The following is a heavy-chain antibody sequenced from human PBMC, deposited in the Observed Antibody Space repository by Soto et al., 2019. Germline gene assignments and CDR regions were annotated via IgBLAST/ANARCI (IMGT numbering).Heavy chain of an antibody. V-gene: IGHV3-15*01. CDR2: IKSKKDGGTT. J-gene: IGHJ1*01. CDR1: GITFSDAW. Sequence: EVQLVESGGGFVKPGGCLRLSCAASGITFSDAWMSWVRQAPGKGPEWVGRIKSKKDGGTTDYAAPVQRRFSISRDDSKNTLYLQMNSLETEDTAVYYCTTDWVTNRHWGQGTLVTVSS. CDR3: TTDWVTNRH. D-gene: IGHD4-17*01.